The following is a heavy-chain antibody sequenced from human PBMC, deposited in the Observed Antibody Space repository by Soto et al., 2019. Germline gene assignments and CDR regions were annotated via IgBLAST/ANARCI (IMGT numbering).Heavy chain of an antibody. Sequence: QVQLVQSGAEMKEPGSSVKVSCKTSGGTFSSSAISWLRQAPGQGLEWMGGIIPLFRTPDYAQKFQGRVTIAADESTSTADMELSSLRSEDTAVYYCARDNDRLQLGGNYCSILDVWGQGTTITVSS. CDR2: IIPLFRTP. CDR1: GGTFSSSA. D-gene: IGHD1-7*01. J-gene: IGHJ6*02. V-gene: IGHV1-69*12. CDR3: ARDNDRLQLGGNYCSILDV.